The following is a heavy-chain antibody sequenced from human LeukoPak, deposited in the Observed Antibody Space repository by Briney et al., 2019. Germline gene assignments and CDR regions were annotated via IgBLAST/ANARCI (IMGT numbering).Heavy chain of an antibody. J-gene: IGHJ4*02. CDR2: INPNSGGT. CDR3: ARYISGTPFDY. CDR1: GYTFTGYY. D-gene: IGHD1/OR15-1a*01. V-gene: IGHV1-2*02. Sequence: ASVKVSCKASGYTFTGYYMHWVRQAPGQGLEWMAWINPNSGGTKYAEKFQGRVTMTRDTSISTAYMELSRLRSDDTAVYYCARYISGTPFDYWGQGTLVTVSS.